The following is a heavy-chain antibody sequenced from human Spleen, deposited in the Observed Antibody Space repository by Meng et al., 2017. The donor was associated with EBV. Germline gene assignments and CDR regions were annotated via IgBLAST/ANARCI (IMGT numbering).Heavy chain of an antibody. J-gene: IGHJ4*02. V-gene: IGHV4-4*02. Sequence: QVESHQWGAGRLKPSETLSLTCAVSGGSISSSNWWNWVRQPPGKGLEWIGDIYHTANTNYNPSLKSRVTISVDTSKNQFSLNLSSVTAADTAVYYCARTVGATSVFDYWGQGTLVTVSS. CDR2: IYHTANT. CDR1: GGSISSSNW. D-gene: IGHD1-26*01. CDR3: ARTVGATSVFDY.